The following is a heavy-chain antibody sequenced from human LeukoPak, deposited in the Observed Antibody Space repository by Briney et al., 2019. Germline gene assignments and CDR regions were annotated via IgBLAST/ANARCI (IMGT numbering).Heavy chain of an antibody. CDR1: GFQFGGFV. CDR2: ISGDGENT. J-gene: IGHJ6*03. V-gene: IGHV3-23*01. D-gene: IGHD1-26*01. CDR3: AKRGVQGYMDV. Sequence: GGSLRLSCAASGFQFGGFVMHWVRQVPGQGLEWVSSISGDGENTYYTASVRGRFTISRDNSKNILNLQMSSLRAEETALYYCAKRGVQGYMDVWGKGTTVIVSS.